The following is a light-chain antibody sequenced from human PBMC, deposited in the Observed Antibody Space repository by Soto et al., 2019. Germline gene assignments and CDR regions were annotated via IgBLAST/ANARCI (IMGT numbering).Light chain of an antibody. CDR2: DAS. Sequence: ELVLTQSPGTLALSPGERATLSCRASESVSSNFLAWYQQRPGQAPRLLIYDASTRAAGTPDRFGGSGSGTEFTLSISSLEPLDFAVYYCQQYGGYPMYTFGRGTKLESK. V-gene: IGKV3-20*01. CDR1: ESVSSNF. J-gene: IGKJ2*01. CDR3: QQYGGYPMYT.